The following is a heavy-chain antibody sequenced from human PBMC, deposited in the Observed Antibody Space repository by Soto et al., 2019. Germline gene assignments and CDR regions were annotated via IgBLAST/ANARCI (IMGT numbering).Heavy chain of an antibody. Sequence: GGSLRLSCAASGFTFNSYDMYWVRQAPGKGLEWVAVIWSDGSNKYYADSVKGRFTVSRDNSKSTLYLQMNSLRAEDTAVYYCARPAGGDDDDNWFDTWGQGTLVTVSS. D-gene: IGHD2-21*02. CDR3: ARPAGGDDDDNWFDT. CDR1: GFTFNSYD. V-gene: IGHV3-33*01. CDR2: IWSDGSNK. J-gene: IGHJ5*02.